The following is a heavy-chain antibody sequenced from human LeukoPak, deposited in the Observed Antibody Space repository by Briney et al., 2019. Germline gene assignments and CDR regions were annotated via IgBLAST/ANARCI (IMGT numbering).Heavy chain of an antibody. CDR2: INPSAGGT. V-gene: IGHV1-2*02. CDR1: GYTFTGYY. CDR3: ARRPIVGVPAPIDY. J-gene: IGHJ4*02. D-gene: IGHD2-2*01. Sequence: ASVKLSCKASGYTFTGYYMSWVRQAPGQGLEWMSFINPSAGGTNYAHKFQGRVTITRDRSITTAYLELSRLRSDDTAVYYCARRPIVGVPAPIDYWGQGNLVTVSS.